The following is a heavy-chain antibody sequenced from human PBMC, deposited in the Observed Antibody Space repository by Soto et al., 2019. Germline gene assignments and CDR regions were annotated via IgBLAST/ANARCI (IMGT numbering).Heavy chain of an antibody. CDR1: GFTFSSYA. V-gene: IGHV3-30-3*01. J-gene: IGHJ6*02. CDR2: ISYDGSNK. D-gene: IGHD1-26*01. CDR3: ARGQRGPYSGSYLNYYYYYGMDV. Sequence: VQLVESGGGVVQPGRSLRLSCAASGFTFSSYAMHWVRQAPGKGLEWVAVISYDGSNKYYADSVKGRFTISRDNSKNTLYLQMNSLRAEDTAVYYCARGQRGPYSGSYLNYYYYYGMDVWGQGTTVTVSS.